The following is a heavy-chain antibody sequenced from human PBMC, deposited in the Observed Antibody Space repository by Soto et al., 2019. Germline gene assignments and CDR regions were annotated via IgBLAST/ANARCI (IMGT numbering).Heavy chain of an antibody. D-gene: IGHD3-3*01. V-gene: IGHV4-34*01. CDR1: GGSFIGYY. CDR2: INHSGST. CDR3: ATLGHYDFWSGFRKGNWFDP. Sequence: QVQLQQWGAGLLKPSETVSLTCAVYGGSFIGYYGTWIRQPPGKGLEWIGEINHSGSTNYNPTLRSRVPISADTSKDQFSLRLTSVPAAHTAVYYCATLGHYDFWSGFRKGNWFDPWGQGTLVTVSS. J-gene: IGHJ5*02.